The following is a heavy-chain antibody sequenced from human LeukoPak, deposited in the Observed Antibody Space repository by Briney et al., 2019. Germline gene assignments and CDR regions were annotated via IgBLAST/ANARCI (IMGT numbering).Heavy chain of an antibody. CDR1: GYTFTSYD. V-gene: IGHV1-8*01. D-gene: IGHD2-2*01. J-gene: IGHJ3*02. CDR3: ARSGSPLYCSSTSCSPGAFDI. CDR2: MNPDSGNT. Sequence: ASVKVSCKASGYTFTSYDINWVRQATGQGLEWMGWMNPDSGNTGYAQKFQGRVTMTRDTSISTAYMELSSLRSEDTAVYYCARSGSPLYCSSTSCSPGAFDIWGHGTIVTVSS.